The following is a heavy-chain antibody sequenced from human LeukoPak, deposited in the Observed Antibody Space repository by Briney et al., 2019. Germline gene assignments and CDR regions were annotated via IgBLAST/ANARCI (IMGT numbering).Heavy chain of an antibody. CDR3: ARGIAAAGTIWFDP. D-gene: IGHD6-13*01. CDR2: NYPGDSDA. J-gene: IGHJ5*02. CDR1: GSIFTSYW. V-gene: IGHV5-51*01. Sequence: GAALKISCKGSGSIFTSYWIGWVRQMPGKGLEWMGINYPGDSDARYSPSFQGQVTISADKSISTAYLQWSSLKASDTAMYYCARGIAAAGTIWFDPWGQGTLVTVSS.